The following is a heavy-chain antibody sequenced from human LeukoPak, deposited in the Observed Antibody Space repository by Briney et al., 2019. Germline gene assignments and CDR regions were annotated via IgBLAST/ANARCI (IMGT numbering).Heavy chain of an antibody. Sequence: KPSETPSLTCAVSGGTFSGYYRSWIRQSPGKGLEWIGEIYHSGRTNYNPTLQSRATLSVDTSKRQFSLRLTSLTAADAGIYYCARANNFRFDSWGQETLVTVSS. V-gene: IGHV4-34*01. CDR2: IYHSGRT. CDR3: ARANNFRFDS. D-gene: IGHD5-24*01. CDR1: GGTFSGYY. J-gene: IGHJ4*02.